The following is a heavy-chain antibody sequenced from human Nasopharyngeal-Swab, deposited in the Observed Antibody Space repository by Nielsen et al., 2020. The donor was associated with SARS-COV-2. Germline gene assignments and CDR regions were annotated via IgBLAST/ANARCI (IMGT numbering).Heavy chain of an antibody. J-gene: IGHJ6*02. V-gene: IGHV1-45*02. CDR3: ASGQCINGVCNPTDGLDV. CDR1: RFSITYRF. D-gene: IGHD2-8*01. CDR2: ITPFTGNA. Sequence: SVTVSCQASRFSITYRFLHWMRQAPGQALEWMGWITPFTGNAKYAQKFQGRVSITRDGSRTTASLELSSLRPDDTAMYFCASGQCINGVCNPTDGLDVWGQGTSVTVS.